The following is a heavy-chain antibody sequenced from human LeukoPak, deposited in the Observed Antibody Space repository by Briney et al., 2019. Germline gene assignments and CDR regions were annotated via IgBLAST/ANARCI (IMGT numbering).Heavy chain of an antibody. CDR3: ARSYDSSGYYYAY. CDR1: GYTFTGYY. D-gene: IGHD3-22*01. V-gene: IGHV1-2*02. Sequence: ASVKVSCKASGYTFTGYYMHWVRQAPGQGLEWMGWINPNSGGTNYAQKFQGRVTMTRDTSISTAYMELSRLRSDDTAVYYCARSYDSSGYYYAYWGQGTLVTVPS. J-gene: IGHJ4*02. CDR2: INPNSGGT.